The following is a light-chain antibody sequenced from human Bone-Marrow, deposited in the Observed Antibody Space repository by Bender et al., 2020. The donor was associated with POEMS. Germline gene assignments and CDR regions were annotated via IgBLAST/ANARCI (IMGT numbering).Light chain of an antibody. V-gene: IGLV1-44*01. J-gene: IGLJ2*01. CDR2: SSH. Sequence: QSVLTQPPSASGTPGQRVTISCSGGSSNIGAHAVNWYQHLPGTAPKLLIYSSHRRPSEVPDRFSGSRSGNTASLTVSGLQAEDEAFYYCCSYAASDTFLFGGGTKVTIL. CDR3: CSYAASDTFL. CDR1: SSNIGAHA.